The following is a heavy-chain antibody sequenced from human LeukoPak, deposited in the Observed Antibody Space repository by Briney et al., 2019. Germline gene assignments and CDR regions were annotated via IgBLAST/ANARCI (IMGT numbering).Heavy chain of an antibody. V-gene: IGHV3-21*01. D-gene: IGHD3-22*01. CDR1: GFPFSSYS. CDR3: ARGSYYYDSSGYYYY. Sequence: PGGSLRLSCAASGFPFSSYSLNWVRQAPGKGLAWVSSISSSSSYIYYADSVKGRFTISRDNAKNSLYLQMNSLRAEDTAVYYCARGSYYYDSSGYYYYWGQGTLVTVSS. CDR2: ISSSSSYI. J-gene: IGHJ4*02.